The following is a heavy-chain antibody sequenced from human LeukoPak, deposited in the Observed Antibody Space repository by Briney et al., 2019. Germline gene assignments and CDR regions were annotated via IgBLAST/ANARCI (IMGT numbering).Heavy chain of an antibody. CDR2: IIPIFGAT. J-gene: IGHJ6*02. CDR1: GGTFSSYA. V-gene: IGHV1-69*13. Sequence: SVKVSCKASGGTFSSYAISWVRQAPGQGLEWMGGIIPIFGATDYAQKFQGRVTITADESTSTAYMELSSLRSEDTAVYYCARDRKGIVATILLNYYGMDVWGQGTTVTVSS. D-gene: IGHD5-12*01. CDR3: ARDRKGIVATILLNYYGMDV.